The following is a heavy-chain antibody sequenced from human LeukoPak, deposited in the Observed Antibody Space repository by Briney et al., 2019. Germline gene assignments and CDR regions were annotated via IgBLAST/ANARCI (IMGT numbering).Heavy chain of an antibody. D-gene: IGHD2-15*01. CDR2: IKQDGSEE. J-gene: IGHJ4*02. CDR1: GFTFSSYW. Sequence: PGGSLRLSCAASGFTFSSYWMHWVRQAPGRGLEWVANIKQDGSEEYFVDSVKGRFTISRDNAKNSLYLQMNGLRAEDTAVYYCSRGQPFGGYWGQGTLVTVSS. CDR3: SRGQPFGGY. V-gene: IGHV3-7*03.